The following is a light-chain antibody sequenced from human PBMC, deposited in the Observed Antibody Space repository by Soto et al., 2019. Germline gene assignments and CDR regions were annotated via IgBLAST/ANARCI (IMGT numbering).Light chain of an antibody. V-gene: IGKV1-27*01. CDR3: QQYTNVPA. CDR1: QGISNY. CDR2: AAS. Sequence: DIQMTQSPSSLSASVGDRVTITCRASQGISNYLAWYQQIPGKVPKLLISAASTLQPGVPSRFSGSGSGTDFTLTISSLQPEDVATYYCQQYTNVPAFGGGTKVEIK. J-gene: IGKJ4*01.